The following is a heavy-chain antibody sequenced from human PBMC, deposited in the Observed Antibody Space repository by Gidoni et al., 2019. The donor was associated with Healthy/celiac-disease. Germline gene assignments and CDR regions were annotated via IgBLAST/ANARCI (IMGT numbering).Heavy chain of an antibody. CDR3: TRHLLSRYYYGMDV. Sequence: EVQLVESGGGLVQPGGSLKLSWSASGFTFSGPAMHWVRQASGKGLEWVGRIRSKANSYATAYAASVKGRFTISRDDSKNTAYLQMNSLKTEDTAVYYCTRHLLSRYYYGMDVWGQGTTVTVSS. CDR1: GFTFSGPA. J-gene: IGHJ6*02. V-gene: IGHV3-73*02. CDR2: IRSKANSYAT. D-gene: IGHD3-10*01.